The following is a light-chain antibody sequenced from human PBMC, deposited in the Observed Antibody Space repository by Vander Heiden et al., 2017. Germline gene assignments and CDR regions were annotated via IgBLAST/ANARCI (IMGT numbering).Light chain of an antibody. Sequence: QSALTQPASVSGSPGQSIPISCTGTSSDVGGYDLVSWYQQHPGKAPKLMIYEVTKWPSGVSNRFSGSKSGNTASLTISGLQAEDEADYYCCSYAGSYSWVFGGGTKLTVL. J-gene: IGLJ3*02. CDR2: EVT. V-gene: IGLV2-23*02. CDR3: CSYAGSYSWV. CDR1: SSDVGGYDL.